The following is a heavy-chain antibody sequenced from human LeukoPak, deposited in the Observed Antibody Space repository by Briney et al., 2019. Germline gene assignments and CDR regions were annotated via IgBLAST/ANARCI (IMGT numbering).Heavy chain of an antibody. CDR3: AKDFVPRGGSYFPGFDY. CDR1: GFSFSSYA. Sequence: GGSLRLSCATSGFSFSSYAMSWVRQAPGKGLEWVSAISESGGYTNYAGSVKGRFTVSRDNSKNTLYLQMNSLRTEDTAVYYCAKDFVPRGGSYFPGFDYWGQGTLVIVSS. V-gene: IGHV3-23*01. D-gene: IGHD1-26*01. CDR2: ISESGGYT. J-gene: IGHJ4*02.